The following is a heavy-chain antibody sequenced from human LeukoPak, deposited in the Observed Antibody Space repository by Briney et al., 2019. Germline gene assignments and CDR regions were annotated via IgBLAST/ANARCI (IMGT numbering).Heavy chain of an antibody. V-gene: IGHV4-38-2*02. J-gene: IGHJ4*02. CDR2: IYHSGST. D-gene: IGHD5-12*01. Sequence: PSETLSLTCTVSGYSISSGYYWGWIRQPPGKGLEWIGSIYHSGSTYYNPSLKSRVTISVDTSKNQFSLKLSSVTAADTAVYYCARPTVSYSGCVFRSWGQGTLVTVSS. CDR1: GYSISSGYY. CDR3: ARPTVSYSGCVFRS.